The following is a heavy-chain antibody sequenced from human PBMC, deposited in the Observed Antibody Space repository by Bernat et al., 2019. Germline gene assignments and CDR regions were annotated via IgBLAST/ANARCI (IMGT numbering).Heavy chain of an antibody. CDR1: GGSISSYY. V-gene: IGHV4-59*01. Sequence: QVQLQESGPGLVKPSETLSLTCTVSGGSISSYYWSWIRQPPGKGLEWIGYIYYSGSTNYNPSLKSRVTISVDTSKNQFSLKLSSVTAADTAVYYCARATTVTRYYYYMDVWGKGTTVTVSS. CDR2: IYYSGST. D-gene: IGHD4-17*01. J-gene: IGHJ6*03. CDR3: ARATTVTRYYYYMDV.